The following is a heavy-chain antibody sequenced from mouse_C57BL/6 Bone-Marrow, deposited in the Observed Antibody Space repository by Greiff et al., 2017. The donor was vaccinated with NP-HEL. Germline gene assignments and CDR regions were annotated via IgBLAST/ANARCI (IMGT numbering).Heavy chain of an antibody. CDR3: ARVTTTVVAHYAMDY. CDR1: GYSITSGYY. V-gene: IGHV3-6*01. D-gene: IGHD1-1*01. J-gene: IGHJ4*01. CDR2: ISYDGSN. Sequence: VQLQQSGPGLVKPSQSLSLTCSVTGYSITSGYYWNWIRQFPGNKLEWMGYISYDGSNNYNPSLKNRISITRDTSKNQFFLKLNSVTTEDTATYYCARVTTTVVAHYAMDYWGQGTSVTVSS.